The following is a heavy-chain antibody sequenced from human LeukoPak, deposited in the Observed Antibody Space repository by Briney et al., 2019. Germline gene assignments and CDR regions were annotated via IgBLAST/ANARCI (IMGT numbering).Heavy chain of an antibody. CDR1: GFTFSTYW. Sequence: PGGSLRLSCAASGFTFSTYWMTWIRQAPGKGLEWVASISSDGSGKYYMDSVKGRFTISRDNAKNSLYLQMNSLRAEDTAVYYCARDLPYCSGGSCYSDYWGQGTLVTVSS. J-gene: IGHJ4*02. CDR2: ISSDGSGK. V-gene: IGHV3-7*01. CDR3: ARDLPYCSGGSCYSDY. D-gene: IGHD2-15*01.